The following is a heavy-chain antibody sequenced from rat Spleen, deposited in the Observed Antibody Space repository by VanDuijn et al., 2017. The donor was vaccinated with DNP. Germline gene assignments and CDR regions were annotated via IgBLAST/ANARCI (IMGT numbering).Heavy chain of an antibody. V-gene: IGHV3-1*01. CDR1: GSSITSNY. CDR3: ARWVWYFDY. Sequence: EVQLQESGPGLVKPSQSLSLTCSVTGSSITSNYWGWIRKFPGNKMEWIGHITYSGSTRYKPSLKSRISITRDTSKNQFFLQLNSVTTEDTATYYCARWVWYFDYWGQGVMVTVSS. CDR2: ITYSGST. J-gene: IGHJ2*01.